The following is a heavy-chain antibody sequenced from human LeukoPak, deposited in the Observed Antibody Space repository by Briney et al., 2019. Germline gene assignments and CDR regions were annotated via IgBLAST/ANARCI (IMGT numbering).Heavy chain of an antibody. CDR3: ARDYYDSSGYYYFDY. V-gene: IGHV3-30*02. J-gene: IGHJ4*02. D-gene: IGHD3-22*01. Sequence: GGSLRLSCAASGFTFSSYGMHWVRQAPGKGLEWVAFIRYDGSIKYYADSVKGRFTISRDSSKNTLYLQMNSLRAEDTAVYYCARDYYDSSGYYYFDYWGQGTLVTVSS. CDR1: GFTFSSYG. CDR2: IRYDGSIK.